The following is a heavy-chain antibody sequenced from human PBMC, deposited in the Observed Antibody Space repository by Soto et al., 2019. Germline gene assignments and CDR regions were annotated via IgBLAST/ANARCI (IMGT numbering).Heavy chain of an antibody. J-gene: IGHJ4*02. CDR3: TRGPRPTSIGTGAL. Sequence: QPGGSLRLSCETSGFIFSMYWMHWVRQVPGKGPQWVARITDDGSTTYYAASVEGRFTISRDNAKNALYLQMTSLRADDTAVYYCTRGPRPTSIGTGALWGQGTLVTVSS. D-gene: IGHD3-10*01. CDR1: GFIFSMYW. V-gene: IGHV3-74*01. CDR2: ITDDGSTT.